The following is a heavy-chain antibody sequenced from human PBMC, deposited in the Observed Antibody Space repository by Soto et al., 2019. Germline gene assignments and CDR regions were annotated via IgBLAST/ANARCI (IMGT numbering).Heavy chain of an antibody. CDR3: ARALNPLLFDY. V-gene: IGHV3-7*05. D-gene: IGHD2-2*01. Sequence: PGGSLRLSCAASGVTFSIYWMSWVRQAPGRGLEWVANIKEAGSAKYYVDSVKGRFTISRDNAKNSLYLQMNSLRAEDTAVYYCARALNPLLFDYWGQGTLVTVSS. J-gene: IGHJ4*02. CDR2: IKEAGSAK. CDR1: GVTFSIYW.